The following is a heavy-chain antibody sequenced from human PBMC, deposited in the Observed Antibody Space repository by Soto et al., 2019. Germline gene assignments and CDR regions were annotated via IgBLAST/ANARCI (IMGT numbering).Heavy chain of an antibody. Sequence: QVQLVESGGGVVQPGRSLRLSCAASGFTFSSYAMHWVRQAPGKGLEWVAVISYDGSNKYYADSVKGRFTISRDSSKNTLYLQMNSLRAEDTAVYYCARGLHIVVVTAIPTQLDYWGQGTLVTVSS. CDR2: ISYDGSNK. CDR3: ARGLHIVVVTAIPTQLDY. D-gene: IGHD2-21*02. CDR1: GFTFSSYA. J-gene: IGHJ4*02. V-gene: IGHV3-30-3*01.